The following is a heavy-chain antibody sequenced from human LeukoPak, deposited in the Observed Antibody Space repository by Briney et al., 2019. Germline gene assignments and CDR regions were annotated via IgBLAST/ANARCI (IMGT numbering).Heavy chain of an antibody. CDR3: ARRRDSGSLQHFDY. CDR2: ISSSGTTI. J-gene: IGHJ4*02. D-gene: IGHD1-26*01. V-gene: IGHV3-11*01. Sequence: GGSLRFSCAASGFTSSDYYMSWIRQAPGKGLEWVSYISSSGTTIYYADSVKGRFTISRDNAKNSLYLQMNSLRAEDTAVYYCARRRDSGSLQHFDYWGQGTLVTVSS. CDR1: GFTSSDYY.